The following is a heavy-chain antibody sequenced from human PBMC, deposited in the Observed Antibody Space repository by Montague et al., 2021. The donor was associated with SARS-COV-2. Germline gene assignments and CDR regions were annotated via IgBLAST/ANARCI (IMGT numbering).Heavy chain of an antibody. CDR1: GGSTSGDNYY. CDR3: ARNRGWGSRGAGYIDL. Sequence: TLSLTCTVSGGSTSGDNYYWTWIRQHPGKGLEWIAYIYYTGSTYYNPSLQSRLRTSLDTSKNQFSLTLTSVTPADTAIYYCARNRGWGSRGAGYIDLWGRGTLVTVSS. CDR2: IYYTGST. V-gene: IGHV4-31*03. J-gene: IGHJ2*01. D-gene: IGHD7-27*01.